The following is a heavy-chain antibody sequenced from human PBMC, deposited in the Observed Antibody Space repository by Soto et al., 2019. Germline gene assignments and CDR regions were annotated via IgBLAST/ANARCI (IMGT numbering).Heavy chain of an antibody. Sequence: QVQLVESGGGVVQPGRSLRLSCAASGFTFSSYGMHWVRQAPGKGLEWVAVIWYDGSNKYYADSVKGRFTISRDNSKNTLYLQRNSLRAEDTAVYYWARGADTDWGQGTLVTVSS. CDR1: GFTFSSYG. CDR3: ARGADTD. J-gene: IGHJ4*02. CDR2: IWYDGSNK. V-gene: IGHV3-33*01. D-gene: IGHD6-25*01.